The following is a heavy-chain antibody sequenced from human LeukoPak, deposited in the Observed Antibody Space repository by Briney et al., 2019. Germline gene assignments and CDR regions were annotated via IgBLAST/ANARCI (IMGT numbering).Heavy chain of an antibody. CDR1: GDRFTSYW. CDR3: GRTSAYYFLTLDN. J-gene: IGHJ4*02. V-gene: IGHV5-10-1*01. CDR2: IEHSGSYT. D-gene: IGHD3-22*01. Sequence: GEALKISCKGSGDRFTSYWITWVSQMPGKGVEGMGRIEHSGSYTNYSPSFQAHVTISGDKSISTAYLQWSSLKASDTAMYYCGRTSAYYFLTLDNWGQGTLVTVSS.